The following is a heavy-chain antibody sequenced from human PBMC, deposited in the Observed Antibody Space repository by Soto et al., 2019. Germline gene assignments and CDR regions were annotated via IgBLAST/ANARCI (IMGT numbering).Heavy chain of an antibody. V-gene: IGHV3-66*01. CDR3: ARDQKSGGVIYSYYGLDV. D-gene: IGHD3-10*01. CDR1: GFTVSSNY. CDR2: IYSGGYT. J-gene: IGHJ6*02. Sequence: GGSLRLSCAASGFTVSSNYMSWVRQAPGKGLEWVSVIYSGGYTYYANSVKDRFTISRDNSKNTVYLQMNSLRAEDTAVYYCARDQKSGGVIYSYYGLDVWGQGTTVTVSS.